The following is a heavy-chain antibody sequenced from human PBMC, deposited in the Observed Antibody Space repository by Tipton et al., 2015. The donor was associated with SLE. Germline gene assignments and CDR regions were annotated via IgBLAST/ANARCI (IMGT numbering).Heavy chain of an antibody. CDR2: INHSGST. D-gene: IGHD2-21*01. V-gene: IGHV4-34*01. CDR1: GGSFSGYY. J-gene: IGHJ4*02. Sequence: TLSLTCAVYGGSFSGYYWSWIRQPPGKGLEWIGEINHSGSTNYNPSLKSRVTISVDTSKNQFSLKLSSVTAADTAVYYCARASTSCGYFDNWDQGTLVTVSS. CDR3: ARASTSCGYFDN.